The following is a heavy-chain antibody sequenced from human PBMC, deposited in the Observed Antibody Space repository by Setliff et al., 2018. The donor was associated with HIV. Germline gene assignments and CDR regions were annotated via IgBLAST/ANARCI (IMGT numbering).Heavy chain of an antibody. V-gene: IGHV4-31*03. Sequence: SETLSLTCTVSGGSISSGDYHWSWIRQHPGEGLEWIAYIQYSERTNFNPSLKSRVTISVDTSKNQFSLKLSSVTAADTAVYYCARERGGGYDGWFIDLWGRGTLVTVSS. CDR3: ARERGGGYDGWFIDL. D-gene: IGHD5-12*01. CDR1: GGSISSGDYH. J-gene: IGHJ2*01. CDR2: IQYSERT.